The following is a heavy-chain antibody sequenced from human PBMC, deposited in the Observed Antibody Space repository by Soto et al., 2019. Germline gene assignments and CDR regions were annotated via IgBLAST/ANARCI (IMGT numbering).Heavy chain of an antibody. Sequence: QVQLVQSGAEVKKPGSSVKVSCKASGGTFSSYTISWVRQAPGQGLEWMVRIIPILGIANYAQKFQGRVTITADKSTSTAYMELSSLRSEDTAVYYCARHYGDYNGGYWGQGTLVTVSS. CDR1: GGTFSSYT. J-gene: IGHJ4*02. D-gene: IGHD4-17*01. V-gene: IGHV1-69*02. CDR3: ARHYGDYNGGY. CDR2: IIPILGIA.